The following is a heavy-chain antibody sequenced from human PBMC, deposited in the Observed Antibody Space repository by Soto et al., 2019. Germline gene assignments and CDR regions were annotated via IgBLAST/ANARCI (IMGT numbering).Heavy chain of an antibody. J-gene: IGHJ3*02. CDR2: ISSSSSYI. CDR1: GFTFSSYS. D-gene: IGHD6-19*01. Sequence: GGSLRLSCAASGFTFSSYSMNWVRQAPGKGLEWVSSISSSSSYIYYADSAKGRFTISRDNAKNSLYLQMNSLRAEDTAVYYCVWQWLVREDAFDIWGQGTMVTVSS. V-gene: IGHV3-21*01. CDR3: VWQWLVREDAFDI.